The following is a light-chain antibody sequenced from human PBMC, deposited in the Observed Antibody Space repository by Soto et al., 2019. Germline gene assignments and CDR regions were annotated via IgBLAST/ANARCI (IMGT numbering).Light chain of an antibody. Sequence: DIQMTQSPSTLSASVGDRVTITCRASQSVTTWLAWYQQKPGKAPKLLIYKASNLESGLPSRFTGSGSGTEFTLTISSLQSDDFATYYCQQYNSYSPWTFGQGTKVDIK. J-gene: IGKJ1*01. CDR1: QSVTTW. CDR2: KAS. V-gene: IGKV1-5*03. CDR3: QQYNSYSPWT.